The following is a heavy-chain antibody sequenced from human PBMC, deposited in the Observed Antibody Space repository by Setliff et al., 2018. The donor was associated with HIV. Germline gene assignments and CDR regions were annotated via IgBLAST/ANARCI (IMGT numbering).Heavy chain of an antibody. D-gene: IGHD6-13*01. V-gene: IGHV3-7*02. CDR2: ITQDGSGP. CDR3: ARPHSNRWPYAFDI. CDR1: GFMSSDFW. J-gene: IGHJ3*02. Sequence: PGGSLRLSCATSGFMSSDFWMSWVRQGPGKGLEWVASITQDGSGPSYADSVKGRFTISRDNTKNTLYLQMHSLTAEDTAVYYCARPHSNRWPYAFDIWGQGTMVTVSS.